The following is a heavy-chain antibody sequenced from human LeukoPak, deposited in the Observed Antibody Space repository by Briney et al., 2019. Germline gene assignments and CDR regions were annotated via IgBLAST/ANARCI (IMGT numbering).Heavy chain of an antibody. CDR1: GGSISSGNW. Sequence: KPSGTLSLTCAVSGGSISSGNWWNWVRQSPGKGLEWIGEIYQSGTTTYNPSLKGRVTMSMDKSKTELSLRLTSVTAAATAVYFCAREGGCSGGSCSAFDLWGQGPLVIVSS. J-gene: IGHJ4*02. CDR3: AREGGCSGGSCSAFDL. CDR2: IYQSGTT. V-gene: IGHV4-4*02. D-gene: IGHD2-15*01.